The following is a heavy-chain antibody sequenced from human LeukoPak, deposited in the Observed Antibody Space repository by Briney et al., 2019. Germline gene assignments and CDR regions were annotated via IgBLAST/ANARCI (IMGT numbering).Heavy chain of an antibody. CDR2: IYTSGST. D-gene: IGHD4-11*01. V-gene: IGHV4-4*07. J-gene: IGHJ4*02. Sequence: SETLSLTCTVSGDSISSYYWSWIRQPAGKGLEWIGCIYTSGSTNYNPSLKSRVTMSVDTSKNQFSLKLSSVTAADTAVYYCARDPPDYSNYPLWGQGTLVTVSS. CDR1: GDSISSYY. CDR3: ARDPPDYSNYPL.